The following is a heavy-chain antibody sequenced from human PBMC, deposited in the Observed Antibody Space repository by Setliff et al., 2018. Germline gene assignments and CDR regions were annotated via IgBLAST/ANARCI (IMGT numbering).Heavy chain of an antibody. CDR3: ARGKVLYDYVWGSYRYEDYYYGMDV. V-gene: IGHV1-18*01. CDR1: GGTFSSYA. Sequence: ASVKVSCKASGGTFSSYAISWVRQAPGQGLEWMGWISAYNGNTNYAQKLQGRVTMTTDTSTSTAYMELRSLRSDDTAVYYCARGKVLYDYVWGSYRYEDYYYGMDVWGQGTTVTVSS. J-gene: IGHJ6*02. CDR2: ISAYNGNT. D-gene: IGHD3-16*02.